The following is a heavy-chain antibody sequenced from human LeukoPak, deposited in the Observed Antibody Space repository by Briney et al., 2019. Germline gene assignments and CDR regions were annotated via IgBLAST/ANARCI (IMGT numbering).Heavy chain of an antibody. CDR1: GFTFSSYS. V-gene: IGHV3-48*01. CDR3: ARDLGGGIAAAGWFDP. CDR2: ISSSSSTI. J-gene: IGHJ5*02. D-gene: IGHD6-13*01. Sequence: PGGSLRLSCAASGFTFSSYSMNWVRQAPGKGLEWVSYISSSSSTIYYADSVKGRFTISRDNAKNSLCLQMNSLRAEDTAVYYCARDLGGGIAAAGWFDPWGQGTLVTVSS.